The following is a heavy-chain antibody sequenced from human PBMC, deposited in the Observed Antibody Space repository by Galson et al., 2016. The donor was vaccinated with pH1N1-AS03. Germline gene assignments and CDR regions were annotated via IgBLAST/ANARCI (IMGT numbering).Heavy chain of an antibody. V-gene: IGHV3-23*01. J-gene: IGHJ6*02. D-gene: IGHD1-1*01. CDR3: AKDRNDYRLHYFSGSDV. CDR2: TSSSGGST. Sequence: SLRLSCATSGFTFTDFAVSWVRQAPGRGLEWVSATSSSGGSTYYAESVKRRFTISRDYSKNTVDLQMNSLRAEDTAVYYCAKDRNDYRLHYFSGSDVWGQGTTVIVSS. CDR1: GFTFTDFA.